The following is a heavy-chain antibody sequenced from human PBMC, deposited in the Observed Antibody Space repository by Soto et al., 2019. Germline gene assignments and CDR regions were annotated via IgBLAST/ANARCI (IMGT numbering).Heavy chain of an antibody. Sequence: LSLTCTVSGGSISSSNYYWGWIRQPPGKGLEWIGNIYYSENTYYSPSLKSRVTISVDTSKNQFSLKLSSVTAADTAVYYCARHDYGGNSAYFEYWGQGTLVTVSS. CDR3: ARHDYGGNSAYFEY. CDR1: GGSISSSNYY. D-gene: IGHD4-17*01. CDR2: IYYSENT. V-gene: IGHV4-39*01. J-gene: IGHJ4*02.